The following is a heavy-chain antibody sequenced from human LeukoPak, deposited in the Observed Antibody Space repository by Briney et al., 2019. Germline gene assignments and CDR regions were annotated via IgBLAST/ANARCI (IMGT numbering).Heavy chain of an antibody. CDR3: ARTTYYRPRVVSD. CDR2: ITHSGST. CDR1: GGSFSGYS. D-gene: IGHD3-10*01. Sequence: PSETLSLTCAVYGGSFSGYSWTWIRQPPGKGLEWIGEITHSGSTNYNPSLGGRVIISSDTSKNQFSLELRSVTAADTAMYFCARTTYYRPRVVSDWSRGTLVTVSS. J-gene: IGHJ4*02. V-gene: IGHV4-34*01.